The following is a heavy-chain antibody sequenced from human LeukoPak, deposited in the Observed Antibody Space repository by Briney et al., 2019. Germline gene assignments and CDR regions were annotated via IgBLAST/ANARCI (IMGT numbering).Heavy chain of an antibody. D-gene: IGHD5-12*01. CDR2: IKYDGIDT. Sequence: PGGSLRLSCAASGFIFTDYWMNWVRQAPGKGLEWVAMIKYDGIDTQYLDSVKGRFTISRDNAKNSLYLQMNSLRAEDTALYYCAKDGGRAATIQYYFDYWGQGTLVTVSS. CDR1: GFIFTDYW. CDR3: AKDGGRAATIQYYFDY. V-gene: IGHV3-7*03. J-gene: IGHJ4*02.